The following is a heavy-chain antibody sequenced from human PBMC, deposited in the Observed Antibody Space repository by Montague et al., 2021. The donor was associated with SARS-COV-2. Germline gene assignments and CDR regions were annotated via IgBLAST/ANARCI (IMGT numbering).Heavy chain of an antibody. CDR3: ARDARRNSGCYSVY. Sequence: SLRLSCAASGFTFSSYAMHWVRQAPGKGLEWVAVISYDGSNKYYADSVKGRFTISRDNSKNTLYLQMNSLRAEDTAVYYCARDARRNSGCYSVYWGQGTLVTVSS. J-gene: IGHJ4*02. D-gene: IGHD1-26*01. V-gene: IGHV3-30-3*01. CDR1: GFTFSSYA. CDR2: ISYDGSNK.